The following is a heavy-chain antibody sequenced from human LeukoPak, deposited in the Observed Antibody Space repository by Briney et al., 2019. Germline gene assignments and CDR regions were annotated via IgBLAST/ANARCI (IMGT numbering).Heavy chain of an antibody. D-gene: IGHD4-11*01. V-gene: IGHV1-18*01. CDR1: GGTFSSYA. CDR2: ISAYNGNT. CDR3: ARDLGLHAPNWFDP. Sequence: ASVKVSCKASGGTFSSYAISWVRQAPGQGLEWMGWISAYNGNTNYAQKLQGRVTMTTDTSTSTAYMELRSLRSDDTAVYYCARDLGLHAPNWFDPWGQGTLVTVSS. J-gene: IGHJ5*02.